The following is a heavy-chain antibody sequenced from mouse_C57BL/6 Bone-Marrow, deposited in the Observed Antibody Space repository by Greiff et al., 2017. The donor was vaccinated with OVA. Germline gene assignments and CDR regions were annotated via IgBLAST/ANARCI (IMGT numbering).Heavy chain of an antibody. J-gene: IGHJ3*01. CDR3: AVSTMVTPAWFAY. D-gene: IGHD2-2*01. Sequence: VQLKESGPELVKPGASVKMSCKASGYTFTDYNMHWVKQSHGKSLEWIGYINPNNGGTSYNQKFKGKATLTVNKSSSTAYMELRSLTSEDSAVYYCAVSTMVTPAWFAYWGQGTLVTVSA. CDR2: INPNNGGT. CDR1: GYTFTDYN. V-gene: IGHV1-22*01.